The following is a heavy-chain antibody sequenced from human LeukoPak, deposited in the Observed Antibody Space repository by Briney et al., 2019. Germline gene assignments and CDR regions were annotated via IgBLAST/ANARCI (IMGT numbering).Heavy chain of an antibody. V-gene: IGHV4-38-2*02. CDR1: GYSISSGYY. CDR2: IYHSGST. Sequence: SETLSLTCTVSGYSISSGYYWGWIRQPPGKGLEWIGSIYHSGSTYYNPSLKSRVTISVDTSKNQFSLKLSSVTAADTAVYYCARNSGYYVDYWGQGTLVTVSS. J-gene: IGHJ4*02. CDR3: ARNSGYYVDY. D-gene: IGHD3-22*01.